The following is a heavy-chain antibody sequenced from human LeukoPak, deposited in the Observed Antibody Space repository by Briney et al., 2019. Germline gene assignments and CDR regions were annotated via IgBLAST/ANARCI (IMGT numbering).Heavy chain of an antibody. CDR1: GGSISSYY. CDR3: AKVRGQLASYYYYGMDV. D-gene: IGHD3-10*01. V-gene: IGHV4-59*01. J-gene: IGHJ6*02. CDR2: IYYSGST. Sequence: PSETLSLTCTVSGGSISSYYWSWIRRPPGKGLEWIGYIYYSGSTNYNPSLKSRVTISVDTSKNQFSLKLSSVTAADTAVYYCAKVRGQLASYYYYGMDVWGQGTTVTVSS.